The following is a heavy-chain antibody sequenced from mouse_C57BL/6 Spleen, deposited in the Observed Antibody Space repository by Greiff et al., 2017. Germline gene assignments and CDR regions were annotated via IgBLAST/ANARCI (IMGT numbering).Heavy chain of an antibody. V-gene: IGHV2-2*01. Sequence: VQLVESGPGLVQPSQSLSITCTVSGFSLTSYGVHWVRQSPGKGLEWLGVIWSGGSTDYNAAFISRLSISKDNSKSQVFFKMNSLQADDTAIYYCARNYDYDDGVFAYWGQGTLVTVSA. CDR1: GFSLTSYG. D-gene: IGHD2-4*01. CDR2: IWSGGST. CDR3: ARNYDYDDGVFAY. J-gene: IGHJ3*01.